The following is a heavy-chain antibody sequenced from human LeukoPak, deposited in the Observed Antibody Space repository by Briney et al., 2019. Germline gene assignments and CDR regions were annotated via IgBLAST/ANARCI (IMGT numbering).Heavy chain of an antibody. V-gene: IGHV4-30-4*01. D-gene: IGHD2-15*01. CDR3: ARGPGGSFDNWFDP. Sequence: SQTLSLTCTVSGGSISSGNFYWSWIRQPPGKGLEWIGYIFYLGSTYYNLSLKSRVTMSVDTSKNQFSLILRSVTAADTAVYYCARGPGGSFDNWFDPWGQGTLVTVSS. CDR2: IFYLGST. J-gene: IGHJ5*02. CDR1: GGSISSGNFY.